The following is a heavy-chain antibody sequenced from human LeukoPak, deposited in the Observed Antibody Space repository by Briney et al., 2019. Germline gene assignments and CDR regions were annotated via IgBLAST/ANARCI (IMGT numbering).Heavy chain of an antibody. V-gene: IGHV3-23*01. J-gene: IGHJ4*02. Sequence: GGSLRLSCAASGFTFSSYDMHWVRQAPGKGLEWVSGLSSSGGSTFYADSVKGRFTISRDNSKNTVYLQMNSLRGEDTAIYYCARGVTVTTDFWGQGTLVTVSS. D-gene: IGHD4-17*01. CDR1: GFTFSSYD. CDR3: ARGVTVTTDF. CDR2: LSSSGGST.